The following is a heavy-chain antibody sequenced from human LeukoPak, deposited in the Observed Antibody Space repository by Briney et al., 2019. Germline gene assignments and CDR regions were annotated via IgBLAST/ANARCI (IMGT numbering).Heavy chain of an antibody. Sequence: QPGRSLRLSCAASGFTFSSYGMHWVRQAPGKGLEWVAVISYDGSNKYYADSVKGRFTISRDNSKNTLYLQMNGLRAEDTAVYYCAKGRIIWNAGYYWFDPWGQGTLVTVSS. CDR2: ISYDGSNK. CDR3: AKGRIIWNAGYYWFDP. J-gene: IGHJ5*02. CDR1: GFTFSSYG. V-gene: IGHV3-30*18. D-gene: IGHD1-1*01.